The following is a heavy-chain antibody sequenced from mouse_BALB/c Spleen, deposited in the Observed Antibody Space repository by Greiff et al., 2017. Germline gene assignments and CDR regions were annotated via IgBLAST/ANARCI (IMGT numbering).Heavy chain of an antibody. CDR3: ARSHYDYAWFAY. J-gene: IGHJ3*01. Sequence: LVESGAELVRPGALVKLSCKASGFNIKDYYMHWVKQRPEQGLEWIGWIDPENGNTIYDPKFQGKASITADTSSNTAYLQLSSLTSEDTAVYYCARSHYDYAWFAYWGQGTLVTVSA. CDR1: GFNIKDYY. D-gene: IGHD2-4*01. CDR2: IDPENGNT. V-gene: IGHV14-1*02.